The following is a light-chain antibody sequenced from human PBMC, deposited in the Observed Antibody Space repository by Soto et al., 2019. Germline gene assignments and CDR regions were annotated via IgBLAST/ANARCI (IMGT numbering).Light chain of an antibody. V-gene: IGKV3-15*01. CDR3: QQYNKWPLT. CDR2: GAS. Sequence: EIVMTQSPATLSVSPGERATLSCRASQSASRNLALYQQKPGQAPRLLIYGASTRATGIPATFSGSGSGTEFTLTISSLQSEDFAVYYCQQYNKWPLTFGGGTKVEIK. CDR1: QSASRN. J-gene: IGKJ4*01.